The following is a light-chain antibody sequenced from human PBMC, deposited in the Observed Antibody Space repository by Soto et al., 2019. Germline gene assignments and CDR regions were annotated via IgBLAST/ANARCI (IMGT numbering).Light chain of an antibody. Sequence: QAVVTQEPSLSVSPGGTVTLTCGSSTGGVTTDHFPYWIQQKSGQAPRTLISDTSDKHSWTPARFSGFLLGDKAALTLSGAQPEDEADYYCLLSLGGALVFGGGTKLTVL. J-gene: IGLJ2*01. CDR2: DTS. CDR1: TGGVTTDHF. CDR3: LLSLGGALV. V-gene: IGLV7-46*01.